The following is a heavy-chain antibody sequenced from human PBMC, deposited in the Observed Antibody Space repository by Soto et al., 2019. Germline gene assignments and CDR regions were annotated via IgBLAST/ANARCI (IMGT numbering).Heavy chain of an antibody. CDR3: ARGPTDGYSYGYFV. CDR2: ISYDGSNK. D-gene: IGHD5-18*01. J-gene: IGHJ4*02. CDR1: GFTFSSYA. Sequence: PGGSLRLSCAASGFTFSSYAMHWVRQAPGKGLEWVAVISYDGSNKYYADSVKGRFTISRDNSKNTLYLQMNSLRAEDTAVYYCARGPTDGYSYGYFVWGQGTLVTVSS. V-gene: IGHV3-30-3*01.